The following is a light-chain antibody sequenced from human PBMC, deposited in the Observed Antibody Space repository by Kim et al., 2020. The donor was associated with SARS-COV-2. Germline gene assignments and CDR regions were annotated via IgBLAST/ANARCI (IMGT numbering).Light chain of an antibody. J-gene: IGKJ2*01. CDR3: LQHNSYPYT. CDR2: GAS. CDR1: QGIRND. Sequence: SASVGDRITSTCWASQGIRNDLGWYQQKPGKAPKRLIYGASSLQNGVPSRFSGNGSGTEFSLTISSLQPEDFATYFCLQHNSYPYTFGQGTKLEI. V-gene: IGKV1-17*01.